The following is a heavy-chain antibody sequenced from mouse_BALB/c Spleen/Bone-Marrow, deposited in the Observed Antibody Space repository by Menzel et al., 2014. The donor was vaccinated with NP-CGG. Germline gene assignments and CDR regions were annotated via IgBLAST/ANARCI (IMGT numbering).Heavy chain of an antibody. J-gene: IGHJ2*01. V-gene: IGHV14-3*02. CDR1: GFNIKDTY. D-gene: IGHD4-1*01. CDR2: IDPASGNI. Sequence: EVQLQESGIDLVKPGASVKLSCTASGFNIKDTYMHWVKQRPEQGLDWIGRIDPASGNIQYDPKFQGRAAITADTSSTTAYLQLSNLTSEDTAVYYCASLTGTFDYWGQGPPLTVSS. CDR3: ASLTGTFDY.